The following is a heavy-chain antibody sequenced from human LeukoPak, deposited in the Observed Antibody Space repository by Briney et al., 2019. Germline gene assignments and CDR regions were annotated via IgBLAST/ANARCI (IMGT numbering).Heavy chain of an antibody. J-gene: IGHJ6*02. CDR1: GGSISSSSYY. CDR3: CSFYSSSGYRGRYSMDV. V-gene: IGHV4-39*07. CDR2: IYHSGIT. D-gene: IGHD6-13*01. Sequence: PSETLSLTCTVSGGSISSSSYYWDWIRQPPGKGLEWIGSIYHSGITYYTSSLKSRVTISVDTSKNQFSLRLNSVTAADTAVYYCCSFYSSSGYRGRYSMDVWGQGTTVTVSS.